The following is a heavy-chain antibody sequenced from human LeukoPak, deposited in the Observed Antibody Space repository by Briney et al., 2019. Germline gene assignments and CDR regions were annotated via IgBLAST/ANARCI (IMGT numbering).Heavy chain of an antibody. CDR1: GDSISSGNYY. CDR2: IYTSGST. CDR3: ARGTYSGSSYYYYIHV. J-gene: IGHJ6*03. V-gene: IGHV4-61*02. D-gene: IGHD6-19*01. Sequence: SQTLSLTCTASGDSISSGNYYWTWIRQPAGEGLEWIGRIYTSGSTKYNPSLKSRVTISLDTSKNQFSLKLSSVAAADTAVYYCARGTYSGSSYYYYIHVWGKGTTVTVSS.